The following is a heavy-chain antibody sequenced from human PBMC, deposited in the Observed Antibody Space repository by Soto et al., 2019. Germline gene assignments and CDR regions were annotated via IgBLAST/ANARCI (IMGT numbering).Heavy chain of an antibody. Sequence: EVQLVESGGGLVQPGGSLRLSCAASGFTLSDHYMDWVRQAPGKGLEWVGRTKNKAQGYTTEYAASVKGRFTISRDDSENSLYLQMSSLETGDTAVYYCARWTNGACDPWGQGTLVTVSS. V-gene: IGHV3-72*01. CDR2: TKNKAQGYTT. CDR3: ARWTNGACDP. CDR1: GFTLSDHY. J-gene: IGHJ5*02. D-gene: IGHD2-8*01.